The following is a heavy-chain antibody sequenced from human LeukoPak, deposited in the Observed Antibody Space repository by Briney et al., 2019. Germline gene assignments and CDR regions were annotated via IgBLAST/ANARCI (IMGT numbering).Heavy chain of an antibody. J-gene: IGHJ5*02. D-gene: IGHD3-10*01. V-gene: IGHV4-39*01. CDR2: IYYGGST. Sequence: SETLSLTCTVSGGSISSSSYYWGWIRQPPGKGLEWIGSIYYGGSTYYNPSLKSRVTISVDTSKNQFSLKLSSVTAADTAVYYCARHNYYGSGSYSWFDPWGQGTLVTVSS. CDR3: ARHNYYGSGSYSWFDP. CDR1: GGSISSSSYY.